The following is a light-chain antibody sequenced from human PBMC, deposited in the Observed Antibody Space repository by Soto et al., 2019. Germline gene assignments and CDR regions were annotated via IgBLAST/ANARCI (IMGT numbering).Light chain of an antibody. CDR3: AGWDDSLNGVV. CDR2: SNN. Sequence: QSVLTQPPSASGTPGQRVTIPCSGSSSNIGSNTVNWYQQLPGTAPKLLIYSNNQRPSGVPDRFSGSKSGTSASLAISGLQSEDEADYYCAGWDDSLNGVVFGGGTKLTVL. V-gene: IGLV1-44*01. CDR1: SSNIGSNT. J-gene: IGLJ2*01.